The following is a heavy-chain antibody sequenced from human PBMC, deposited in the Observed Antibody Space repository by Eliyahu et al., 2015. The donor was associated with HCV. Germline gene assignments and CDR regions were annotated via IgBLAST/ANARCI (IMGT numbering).Heavy chain of an antibody. CDR3: FSLGSYYIY. D-gene: IGHD1-26*01. CDR2: ISYDGSNK. J-gene: IGHJ4*02. Sequence: QVQLVESGGGVVQPGRSLRLSCAASGFPFSSYAMHWVRQAPGKGLEWVAVISYDGSNKYYADSVKGRFTISRDNSKNTLYLQMNSLRAEDTAVYYCFSLGSYYIYWGQGTLVTVSS. CDR1: GFPFSSYA. V-gene: IGHV3-30-3*01.